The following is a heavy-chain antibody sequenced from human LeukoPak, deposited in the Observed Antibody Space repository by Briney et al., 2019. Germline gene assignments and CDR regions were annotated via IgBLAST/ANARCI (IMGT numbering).Heavy chain of an antibody. Sequence: PGGSLRLSCAASGLILSDYEMNWVRQAPGKGLEWLSYIDSSGNIIYYADSVKGRFTISRDNAKNSLYLQLNSLRAEDTAIYYCASGWFDAWGQGTLVTVSS. CDR2: IDSSGNII. V-gene: IGHV3-48*03. CDR3: ASGWFDA. CDR1: GLILSDYE. J-gene: IGHJ5*02.